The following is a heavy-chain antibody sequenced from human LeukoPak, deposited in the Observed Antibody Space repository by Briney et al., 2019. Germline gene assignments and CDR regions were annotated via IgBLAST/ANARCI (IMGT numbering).Heavy chain of an antibody. V-gene: IGHV3-30-3*01. Sequence: GGSLRVSCAASGFTFSSYAMHWVRQAPGKGLEWVAVISYDGSNKYYADSVKGRFTISRDNSKNTLYLQMNSLKAEDTALYYCTTAHLGWFGEFDYWGQGTLVTVSS. CDR1: GFTFSSYA. D-gene: IGHD3-10*01. CDR2: ISYDGSNK. J-gene: IGHJ4*02. CDR3: TTAHLGWFGEFDY.